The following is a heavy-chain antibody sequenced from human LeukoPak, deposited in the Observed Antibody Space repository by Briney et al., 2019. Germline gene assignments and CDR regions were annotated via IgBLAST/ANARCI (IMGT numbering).Heavy chain of an antibody. J-gene: IGHJ3*02. CDR2: INHSGST. CDR3: ARLGSTAFDI. V-gene: IGHV4-34*01. Sequence: SETLSLTCAVYGGSFSGYYWSWIRQPPGKGLEWIGEINHSGSTNYNPSLKSRVTISVDTSKNQFSLKLSSVTAADTAVYYCARLGSTAFDIWGQGTMVTVSS. CDR1: GGSFSGYY.